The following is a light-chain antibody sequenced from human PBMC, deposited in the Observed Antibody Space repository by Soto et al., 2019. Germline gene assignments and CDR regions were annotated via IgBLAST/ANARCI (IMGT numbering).Light chain of an antibody. J-gene: IGKJ1*01. Sequence: DVVMTQSPDSLAVSLGERATFNCKSSQSLLFSAVNKNCLAWYQQKPGQPPKLLIYWASTRESGVPARFSGSGSGTDFTLTITSLQAEDVAVYYCQQYSVSPPTFGQGTKV. V-gene: IGKV4-1*01. CDR3: QQYSVSPPT. CDR1: QSLLFSAVNKNC. CDR2: WAS.